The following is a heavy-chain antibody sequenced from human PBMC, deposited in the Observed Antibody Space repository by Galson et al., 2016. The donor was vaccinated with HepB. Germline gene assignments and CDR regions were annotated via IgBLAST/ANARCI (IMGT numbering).Heavy chain of an antibody. CDR2: ISSSSSYI. Sequence: SLRLSCAASGFTFSSYSMNWVRQAPGKGLEWVSSISSSSSYIYYADSVKGRFTISRDNAKNSLYLQMNSLRAEDTAVYYCAGGDIVGVIFDYWGQGTLVTVSS. CDR1: GFTFSSYS. V-gene: IGHV3-21*01. CDR3: AGGDIVGVIFDY. J-gene: IGHJ4*02. D-gene: IGHD1-26*01.